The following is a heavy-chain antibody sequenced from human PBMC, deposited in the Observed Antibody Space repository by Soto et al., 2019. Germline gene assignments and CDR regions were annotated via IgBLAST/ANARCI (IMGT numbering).Heavy chain of an antibody. CDR1: GGTFSSYA. J-gene: IGHJ3*02. D-gene: IGHD2-15*01. Sequence: QVQLVQSGAEVKKPGSSVKVSCKASGGTFSSYAISWVRQAPGQGLEWMGGIIPIFGTANYAQKCQGRVTITADESTSTAYMELSSLRSEHTAVYYCVREANVVQLDAFDIWGQGTMVTVSS. CDR2: IIPIFGTA. V-gene: IGHV1-69*01. CDR3: VREANVVQLDAFDI.